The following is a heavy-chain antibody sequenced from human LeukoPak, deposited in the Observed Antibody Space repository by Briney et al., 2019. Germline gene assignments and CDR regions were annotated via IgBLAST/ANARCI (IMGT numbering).Heavy chain of an antibody. CDR1: GGSFSGYY. D-gene: IGHD3-22*01. V-gene: IGHV4-59*08. J-gene: IGHJ4*02. Sequence: SETLSLTCAVYGGSFSGYYWSWIRQPPGKGLEWIGYIYYSGSTNYNPSLKSRVTISVDTSKNQFSLKLSSVTAADTAVYYCARSYYYDSSGYYDFDSWGQGTLVTVSS. CDR3: ARSYYYDSSGYYDFDS. CDR2: IYYSGST.